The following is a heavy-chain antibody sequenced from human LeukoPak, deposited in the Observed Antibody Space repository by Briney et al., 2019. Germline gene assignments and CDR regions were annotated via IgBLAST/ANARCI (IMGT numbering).Heavy chain of an antibody. Sequence: GGSLRLSCAASGFTFSSYSMNWVRQAPGKGLEWVSYISSSSSTIYYADSVKGRFTISRDNAKNSLYLQMNSLRAEDTAVYYCARDTDSSGYPYGMDVWGQGTTVTVSS. CDR2: ISSSSSTI. CDR3: ARDTDSSGYPYGMDV. CDR1: GFTFSSYS. V-gene: IGHV3-48*01. D-gene: IGHD3-22*01. J-gene: IGHJ6*02.